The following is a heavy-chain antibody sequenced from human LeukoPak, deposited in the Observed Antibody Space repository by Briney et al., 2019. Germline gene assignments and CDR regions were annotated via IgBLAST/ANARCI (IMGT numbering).Heavy chain of an antibody. V-gene: IGHV3-9*01. CDR2: ISWNSGSI. CDR3: AKDTRAYYYDSSGYYFDY. CDR1: GFTFDDYA. J-gene: IGHJ4*02. D-gene: IGHD3-22*01. Sequence: GGSLRLSCAASGFTFDDYAMHWVRQAPGKGLEWVSGISWNSGSIGYADSVKGRFTISRDNAKNSLYLQMNSLRAEETALYYCAKDTRAYYYDSSGYYFDYWGQGTLVTVSS.